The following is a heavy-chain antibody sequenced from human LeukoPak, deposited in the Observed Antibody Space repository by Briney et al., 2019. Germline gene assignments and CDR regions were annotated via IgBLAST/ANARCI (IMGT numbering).Heavy chain of an antibody. Sequence: SETQSLTCTVSGDSISSYYWSWIRQPPGKGLEWIGYIYYSGSTNYNPSLKSRVTISVDTSKNQFSLKLSSVTAADTAMYYCARDVGYSSGWFTGGGYWGQGTLVTVSS. CDR3: ARDVGYSSGWFTGGGY. CDR2: IYYSGST. D-gene: IGHD6-19*01. CDR1: GDSISSYY. J-gene: IGHJ4*02. V-gene: IGHV4-59*01.